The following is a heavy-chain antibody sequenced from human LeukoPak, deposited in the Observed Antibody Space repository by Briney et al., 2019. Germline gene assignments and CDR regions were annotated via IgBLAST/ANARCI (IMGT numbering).Heavy chain of an antibody. Sequence: ASVKVSCKASGYTFTSYGISWVRQAPGQGLEWMGWISAYNGNTNYAQKLQGRVTMTTDTSTSTAYMELRSLRSDDTAVYYCAIGSRAYGSGSYYLFWGQGTLVTVSS. CDR1: GYTFTSYG. J-gene: IGHJ4*02. V-gene: IGHV1-18*01. CDR2: ISAYNGNT. D-gene: IGHD3-10*01. CDR3: AIGSRAYGSGSYYLF.